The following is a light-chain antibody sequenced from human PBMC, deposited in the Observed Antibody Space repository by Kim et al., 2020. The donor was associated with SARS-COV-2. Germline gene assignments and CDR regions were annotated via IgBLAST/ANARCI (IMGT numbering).Light chain of an antibody. CDR2: GAS. CDR3: QQYGSSPRT. CDR1: QSVSSTY. Sequence: SPGERAPLSCRASQSVSSTYLAWYQQKPGQAPRLLIYGASSRATGIPDRFSGSGSGTDFTLTISRLEPDDFAVYYCQQYGSSPRTFGQGTKVDIK. V-gene: IGKV3-20*01. J-gene: IGKJ1*01.